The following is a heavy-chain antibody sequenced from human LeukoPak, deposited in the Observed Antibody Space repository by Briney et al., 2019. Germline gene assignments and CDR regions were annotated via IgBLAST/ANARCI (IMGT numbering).Heavy chain of an antibody. CDR2: IYPRGGST. J-gene: IGHJ4*02. V-gene: IGHV1-46*01. CDR1: GYTFTSNY. Sequence: ASVRVSCKASGYTFTSNYIHWVRQAPGQGLEWMGMIYPRGGSTSYAQKFQGRVTVTRDTSTSTVHMELSGLRSEDTAVYYCARDQEGFDYWGQGTLVTVSS. CDR3: ARDQEGFDY.